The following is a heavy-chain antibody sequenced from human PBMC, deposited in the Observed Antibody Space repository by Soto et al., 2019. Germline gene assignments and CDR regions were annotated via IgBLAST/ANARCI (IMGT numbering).Heavy chain of an antibody. Sequence: EVQLVESGGGLVQPGGSLRLSCVASGFTVTDIYMNWVRQAPGKGLEWVSVIYNEFTDYADSVRGRFSISTDRSKKALYLQMNSLRAEDSAVYYCVREPRYCSGGSCSIMGDAFDIWGQGTMVTVSS. CDR1: GFTVTDIY. D-gene: IGHD2-15*01. V-gene: IGHV3-66*01. CDR2: IYNEFT. J-gene: IGHJ3*02. CDR3: VREPRYCSGGSCSIMGDAFDI.